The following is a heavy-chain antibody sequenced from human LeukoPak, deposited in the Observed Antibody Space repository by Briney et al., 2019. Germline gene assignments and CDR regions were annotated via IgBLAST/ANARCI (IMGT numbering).Heavy chain of an antibody. D-gene: IGHD6-13*01. V-gene: IGHV4-39*02. J-gene: IGHJ4*02. CDR1: GGSISSSSYY. CDR3: ARDRRVAATDAQNY. Sequence: SETLSLTCTVSGGSISSSSYYWGWIRQPPGKGLEWIGSIYYSGSTYYNPSLKSRVTISVDTSKNQFSLKLSSVTAADTAVYYCARDRRVAATDAQNYWGQGTLVTVSS. CDR2: IYYSGST.